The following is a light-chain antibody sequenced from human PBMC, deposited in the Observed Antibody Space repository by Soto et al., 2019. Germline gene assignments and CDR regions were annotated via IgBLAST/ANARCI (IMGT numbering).Light chain of an antibody. V-gene: IGKV1-9*01. J-gene: IGKJ5*01. CDR1: QGVSIY. CDR3: QQANTFPST. CDR2: GAS. Sequence: IQLTQSPSSLSASVGDRVTITCRASQGVSIYLVWYQQKLGKAPKVLIYGASTLQAGVPSRFSGSGSGPDFTLTISSLQPEDFATYYCQQANTFPSTFGQGTRLEI.